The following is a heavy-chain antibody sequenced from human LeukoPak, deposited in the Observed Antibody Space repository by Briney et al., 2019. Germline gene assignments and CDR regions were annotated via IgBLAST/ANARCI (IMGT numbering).Heavy chain of an antibody. D-gene: IGHD5-18*01. CDR3: ARAGGYGLIDY. Sequence: SETLSLTGNVSGASMSNYYWVWIRQPPGKGLEWIGSIYHSGTTYSGSTYYNPSLKSRVTISLDTSKNQFSLKVGSMTAADTAVHYCARAGGYGLIDYWGQGTMVTVSS. CDR2: IYHSGTTYSGST. V-gene: IGHV4-39*07. CDR1: GASMSNYY. J-gene: IGHJ4*02.